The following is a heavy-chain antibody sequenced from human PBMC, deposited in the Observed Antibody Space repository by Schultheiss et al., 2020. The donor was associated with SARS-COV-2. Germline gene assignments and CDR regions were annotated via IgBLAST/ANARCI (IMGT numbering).Heavy chain of an antibody. CDR2: INHSGST. J-gene: IGHJ6*03. CDR1: GGSFSGYY. D-gene: IGHD2-2*01. CDR3: ARGPLDIVVVPAARRHYYYMDV. Sequence: SETLSLTCAVYGGSFSGYYWTWIRQPPGKGLEWIGEINHSGSTNYNPSLKSRVTISVDTSKNQFSLKLSSVTAADTAVYYCARGPLDIVVVPAARRHYYYMDVWDKVTTVTVSS. V-gene: IGHV4-34*01.